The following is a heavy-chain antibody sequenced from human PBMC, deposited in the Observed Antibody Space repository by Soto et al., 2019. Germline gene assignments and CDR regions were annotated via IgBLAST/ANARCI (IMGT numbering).Heavy chain of an antibody. CDR2: ISGSGGST. J-gene: IGHJ6*03. V-gene: IGHV3-23*01. D-gene: IGHD3-9*01. CDR3: AKDLLRYFDWFHRYMDV. Sequence: HPGGSLRLSCAASGFTFSSYAMSWVRQAPGKGLEWVSAISGSGGSTYYADSVKGRFTISRDNSKNTLYLQMNSLRAEDTAVYYCAKDLLRYFDWFHRYMDVWGKGTTVTVSS. CDR1: GFTFSSYA.